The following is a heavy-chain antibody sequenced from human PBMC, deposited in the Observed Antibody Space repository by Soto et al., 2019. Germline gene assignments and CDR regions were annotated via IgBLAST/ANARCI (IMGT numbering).Heavy chain of an antibody. CDR1: GYTFTSYY. CDR3: ARVSLCDFVVVPAATPYYYYYGMDV. V-gene: IGHV1-46*01. Sequence: ASVKVSCKASGYTFTSYYMHWVRQAPGQGLEWMGIINPSGGSTSYAQKFQGRVTMTRDTSTSTVYMELSSLRSEDTAVYYCARVSLCDFVVVPAATPYYYYYGMDVWGQGTTVTVS. CDR2: INPSGGST. J-gene: IGHJ6*02. D-gene: IGHD2-2*01.